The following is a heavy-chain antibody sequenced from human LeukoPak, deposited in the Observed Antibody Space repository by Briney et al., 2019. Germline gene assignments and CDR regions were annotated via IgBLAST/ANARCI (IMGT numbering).Heavy chain of an antibody. V-gene: IGHV3-43*01. Sequence: PPGGSLRLSCAASGFTFDDYTMHWVRQAPGKGLEWVSLITWDGDSTFYADSVKGRFTISRDNSKNSLYLQMNSLITEDTALYYCAKDRDRGLDYWGRGTLVTVSS. J-gene: IGHJ4*02. D-gene: IGHD3-16*02. CDR1: GFTFDDYT. CDR2: ITWDGDST. CDR3: AKDRDRGLDY.